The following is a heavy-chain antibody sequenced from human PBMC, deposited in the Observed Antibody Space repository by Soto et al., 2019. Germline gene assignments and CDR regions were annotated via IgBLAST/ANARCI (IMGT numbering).Heavy chain of an antibody. CDR2: IYYSGST. D-gene: IGHD2-21*02. Sequence: PSETLSLTCTVSGGSISSYYWSWIRQPPGKGLEWIGYIYYSGSTNYNPSLKSRVTISVDTSKNQFSLKLSSVTAADTAVYYCARAQQCGGDCYSGAFDILGQGTMVTVSS. J-gene: IGHJ3*02. CDR3: ARAQQCGGDCYSGAFDI. CDR1: GGSISSYY. V-gene: IGHV4-59*01.